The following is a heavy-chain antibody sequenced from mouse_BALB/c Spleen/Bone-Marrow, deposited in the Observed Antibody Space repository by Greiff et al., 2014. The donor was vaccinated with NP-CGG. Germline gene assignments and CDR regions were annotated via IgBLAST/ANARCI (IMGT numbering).Heavy chain of an antibody. J-gene: IGHJ2*01. Sequence: VQLQQSGAELVKPGASVKLSCTASGFHIKDTYMHWVKQRPEQGLEWIGRIDPANVNTKYDPKFQGKATITADTSSNTAYLQLSSLASEDTAVYYCASYVYGYSFDYWGQGTTLTVSS. CDR2: IDPANVNT. V-gene: IGHV14-3*02. CDR1: GFHIKDTY. CDR3: ASYVYGYSFDY. D-gene: IGHD1-1*01.